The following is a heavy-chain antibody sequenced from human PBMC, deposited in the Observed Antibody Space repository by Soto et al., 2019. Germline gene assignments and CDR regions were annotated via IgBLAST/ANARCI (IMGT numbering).Heavy chain of an antibody. CDR3: ARRARPDFYYMDV. CDR2: ISSKGVGT. Sequence: PGGSLRLSCAASGFTLSGYAMDWVRQAPGKGLEYVSGISSKGVGTYYANSVQGRFTISRDNSKNTVYLQMGSLRPEDIAVYYCARRARPDFYYMDVWGKGTTVTVSS. J-gene: IGHJ6*03. V-gene: IGHV3-64*01. CDR1: GFTLSGYA. D-gene: IGHD6-6*01.